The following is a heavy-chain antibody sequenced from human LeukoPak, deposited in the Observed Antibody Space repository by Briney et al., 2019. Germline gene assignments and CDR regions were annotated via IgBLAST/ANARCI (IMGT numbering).Heavy chain of an antibody. CDR2: ISGSGGST. CDR1: GFTFSSYA. CDR3: AKDRGDAANRYFDY. D-gene: IGHD4-17*01. Sequence: GGSLRLSCVASGFTFSSYAMKWVRQAPGPGLEWVSGISGSGGSTYYADSVKGRFSISRDNSKNTVYLQMSSLRAEDTAIYYCAKDRGDAANRYFDYWGQGTLVTVSS. V-gene: IGHV3-23*01. J-gene: IGHJ4*02.